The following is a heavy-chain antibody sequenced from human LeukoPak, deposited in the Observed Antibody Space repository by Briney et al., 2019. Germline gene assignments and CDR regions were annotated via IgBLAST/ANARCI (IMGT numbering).Heavy chain of an antibody. Sequence: GGSLRFSCSASGFTISNFGLSWVRQAPGKGLVWVSTINGSGGSTYYADSVKGRFTISRDNSKNTLYLQMNRLRAEDTAVYYCSKDQRFLEWLPDYFDYWGQRTLVTVSS. CDR3: SKDQRFLEWLPDYFDY. V-gene: IGHV3-23*01. CDR1: GFTISNFG. D-gene: IGHD3-3*01. CDR2: INGSGGST. J-gene: IGHJ4*03.